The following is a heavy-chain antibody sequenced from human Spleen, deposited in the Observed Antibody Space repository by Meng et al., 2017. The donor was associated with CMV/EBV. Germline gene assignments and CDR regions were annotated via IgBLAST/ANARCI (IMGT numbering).Heavy chain of an antibody. Sequence: SETLSLTCAVYGGSFSGYYWSWIRQPPGKGLEWIGEINHSGSTNYNPSLKSRVTISVDTSKNQFSLKLSSVTAADTAVYYCARGAIGFMVRGVIIGGMDVWGQGTTGTVSS. CDR3: ARGAIGFMVRGVIIGGMDV. CDR1: GGSFSGYY. D-gene: IGHD3-10*01. J-gene: IGHJ6*02. CDR2: INHSGST. V-gene: IGHV4-34*01.